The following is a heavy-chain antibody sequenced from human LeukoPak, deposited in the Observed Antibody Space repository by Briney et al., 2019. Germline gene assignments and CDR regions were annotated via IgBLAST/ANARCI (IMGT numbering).Heavy chain of an antibody. D-gene: IGHD7-27*01. J-gene: IGHJ4*02. Sequence: GGSLRLSCTASGFTFSSYTMTWVRQAPGKGLKWVSAITTGDGNTYYADSVKGRFTVSRDDSKNTLYLQMNSLRAEDTAVYYCAKDGGLWVSAHWGDSWGRGTLVTVSS. CDR3: AKDGGLWVSAHWGDS. CDR2: ITTGDGNT. V-gene: IGHV3-23*01. CDR1: GFTFSSYT.